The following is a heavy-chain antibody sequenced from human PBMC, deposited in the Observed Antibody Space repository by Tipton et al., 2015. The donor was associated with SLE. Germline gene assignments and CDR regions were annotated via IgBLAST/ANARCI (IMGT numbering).Heavy chain of an antibody. J-gene: IGHJ6*02. CDR3: ARNRDYYYYGMDV. V-gene: IGHV4-34*01. CDR1: GGSFSGYD. CDR2: INHSGFT. Sequence: TLSLTCAVYGGSFSGYDWCWIRQPPGKGLEWIGEINHSGFTNYNPSLKSRVTISVDTSKNQFSLKLSSVTAADTAVDYCARNRDYYYYGMDVWGQGTTVTVPS.